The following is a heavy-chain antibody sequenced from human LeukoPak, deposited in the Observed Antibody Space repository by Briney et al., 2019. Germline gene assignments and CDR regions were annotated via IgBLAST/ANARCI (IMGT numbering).Heavy chain of an antibody. CDR3: AKFPHGGSYPN. Sequence: PGGSLRLSCAASGFTFSSYGMSWVRQAPGKGLEWVSAISGSGGSTYYADSVKGRFTISRDNSKNTLYLQMNSLRAEDMAVYYCAKFPHGGSYPNWGQGTLVTVSS. J-gene: IGHJ4*02. CDR2: ISGSGGST. CDR1: GFTFSSYG. V-gene: IGHV3-23*01. D-gene: IGHD1-26*01.